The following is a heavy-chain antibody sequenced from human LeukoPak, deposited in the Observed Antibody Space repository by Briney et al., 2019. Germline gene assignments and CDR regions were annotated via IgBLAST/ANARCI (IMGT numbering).Heavy chain of an antibody. CDR1: GFTFTSYA. Sequence: GGSLRLSCAASGFTFTSYAMSWVRQAPGKGLEWVSTISGGGGITYYADSVKGRFTISRDNSKNTLYLQMNSLRAEDTAVYYCAKDAAAANYWGQGTLATVSS. CDR3: AKDAAAANY. J-gene: IGHJ4*02. D-gene: IGHD6-13*01. V-gene: IGHV3-23*01. CDR2: ISGGGGIT.